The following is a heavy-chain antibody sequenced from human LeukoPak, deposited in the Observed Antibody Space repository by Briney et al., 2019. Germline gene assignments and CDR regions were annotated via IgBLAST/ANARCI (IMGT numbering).Heavy chain of an antibody. CDR3: TREGVYAPDPSSYHRYAFDI. J-gene: IGHJ3*02. Sequence: ASVKVSCKASGGSFSSYVITWVRQAPGQGLEWMGRIIPVLAVSNFAQKFQGRVTITAEKSTNTAHMELSRLESGDTAVYYCTREGVYAPDPSSYHRYAFDIWGQGTEVIVSS. D-gene: IGHD3-16*02. CDR1: GGSFSSYV. CDR2: IIPVLAVS. V-gene: IGHV1-69*04.